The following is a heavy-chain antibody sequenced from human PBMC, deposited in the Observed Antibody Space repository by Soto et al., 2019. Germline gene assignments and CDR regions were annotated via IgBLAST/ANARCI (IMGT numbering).Heavy chain of an antibody. CDR1: GFSLSTSGVG. CDR2: IYWDDDK. Sequence: QITLKESGPTLVKPTQTLTLTCTFSGFSLSTSGVGVGWIRQPPGKALEWLALIYWDDDKRYSPSLKSRLTLTKDPPKNQVVLTMTNTDPVDTATSYGACDSSGYYHKDNWFYPWCQGTLVTVSS. V-gene: IGHV2-5*02. J-gene: IGHJ5*02. D-gene: IGHD3-22*01. CDR3: ACDSSGYYHKDNWFYP.